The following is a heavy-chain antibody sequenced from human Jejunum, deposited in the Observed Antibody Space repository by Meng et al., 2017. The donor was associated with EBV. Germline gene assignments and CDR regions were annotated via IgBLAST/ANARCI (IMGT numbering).Heavy chain of an antibody. D-gene: IGHD3-16*02. J-gene: IGHJ4*02. CDR1: GYPFTSYD. CDR2: MNPNSGNT. V-gene: IGHV1-8*01. CDR3: ARGRVWGSYQDY. Sequence: QSRLFHAEAEVKNPGHSGKVSCKASGYPFTSYDINWVRQATGQGLEWMGWMNPNSGNTGYAQKFQGRVTMTRNTSISTAYMELSSLRSEDTAVYYCARGRVWGSYQDYWGQGTLVTVSS.